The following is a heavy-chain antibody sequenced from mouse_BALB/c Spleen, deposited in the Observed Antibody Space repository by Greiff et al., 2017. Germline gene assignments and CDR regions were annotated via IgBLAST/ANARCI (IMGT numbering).Heavy chain of an antibody. CDR2: ISSGGST. CDR3: ARSIYYDYDGTFAY. CDR1: GFTFSSYA. Sequence: EVMLVESGGGLVKPGGSLKLSCAASGFTFSSYAMSWVRQTPEKRLEWVASISSGGSTYYPDRVKGRFTISRDNARNILYLQMSSLRSEDTAMYYCARSIYYDYDGTFAYWGQGTLVTVSA. J-gene: IGHJ3*01. V-gene: IGHV5-6-5*01. D-gene: IGHD2-4*01.